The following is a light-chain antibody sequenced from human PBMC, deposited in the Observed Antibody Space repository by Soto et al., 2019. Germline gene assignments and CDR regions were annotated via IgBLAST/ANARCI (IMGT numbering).Light chain of an antibody. Sequence: QAVVTQPPSVSAAPGQRVTISCTGSSSNIGAGYDVHWYQQLPRTAPKLLIYGNNNRPSGVPDRFSGSKSGTSASLAITGLQAEDEADHYCQSYDSSLSGSVVFGGGTKLTVL. CDR3: QSYDSSLSGSVV. V-gene: IGLV1-40*01. CDR1: SSNIGAGYD. CDR2: GNN. J-gene: IGLJ2*01.